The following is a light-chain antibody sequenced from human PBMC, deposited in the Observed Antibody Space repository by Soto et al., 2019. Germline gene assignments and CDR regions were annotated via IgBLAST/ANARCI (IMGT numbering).Light chain of an antibody. CDR1: QTIRHW. CDR3: QQYHTYST. J-gene: IGKJ1*01. Sequence: DIQMTQSPSTLAASLGDRVTITCRARQTIRHWLAWYQQKSGKAPNRLMYDASKLKRGVSSRFSGSGSGTEFTLTISSLQPDDFATYYCQQYHTYSTFGQGTRVEIK. V-gene: IGKV1-5*01. CDR2: DAS.